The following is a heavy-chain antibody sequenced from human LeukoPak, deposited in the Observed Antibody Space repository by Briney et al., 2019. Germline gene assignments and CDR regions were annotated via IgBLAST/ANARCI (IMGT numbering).Heavy chain of an antibody. Sequence: GGSLRLSCAASGFTFSSYWMHWVRQAPGKGLVWVSRINSDGSSTSYADSVKGRFTISRDNAKNTLYLQMNRLRAEDTAVYYCAKPIRGYFFGDWGQGTLVTVSS. J-gene: IGHJ4*02. CDR3: AKPIRGYFFGD. CDR2: INSDGSST. V-gene: IGHV3-74*01. D-gene: IGHD2-2*03. CDR1: GFTFSSYW.